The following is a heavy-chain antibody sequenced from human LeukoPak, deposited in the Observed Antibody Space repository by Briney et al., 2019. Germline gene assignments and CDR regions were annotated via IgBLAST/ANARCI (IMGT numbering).Heavy chain of an antibody. V-gene: IGHV1-24*01. Sequence: ASVNVSCKVSGYTLTELSMHWVRQAPGKGLEWMGGFDPEDGETIYAQKFQGRVTMTEDTSTDTAYMELSSLRSEDTAVYYCATGLDFLTWFDYWGQGTLVTVSS. CDR2: FDPEDGET. CDR1: GYTLTELS. D-gene: IGHD3/OR15-3a*01. J-gene: IGHJ4*02. CDR3: ATGLDFLTWFDY.